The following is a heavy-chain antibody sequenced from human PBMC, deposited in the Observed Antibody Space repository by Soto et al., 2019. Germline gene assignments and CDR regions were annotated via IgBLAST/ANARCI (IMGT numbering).Heavy chain of an antibody. CDR1: GGSITSNGYY. D-gene: IGHD3-16*01. CDR2: IYYSGLT. CDR3: ARRHDVRTRFDP. V-gene: IGHV4-39*01. Sequence: SETLSLTCTVSGGSITSNGYYWGWIRQPPGMGLEWIGSIYYSGLTYYNASLRSRVTIFVDTSKNQFSLKLSSVTATDTAVYYCARRHDVRTRFDPWGQGALVTVSS. J-gene: IGHJ5*02.